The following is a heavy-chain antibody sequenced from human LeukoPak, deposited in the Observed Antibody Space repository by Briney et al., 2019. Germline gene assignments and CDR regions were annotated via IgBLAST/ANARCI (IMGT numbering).Heavy chain of an antibody. CDR3: ATWGSGSYDYYFDY. Sequence: ASVKVSCKASGYTFTSSGICWVRQAPGQGLEWMGWISAYNGNTNYAQKLQGRVTMTTDTSTSTAYMELRSLRSDDTAVYYCATWGSGSYDYYFDYWGQGTLVTVSS. V-gene: IGHV1-18*01. CDR2: ISAYNGNT. CDR1: GYTFTSSG. D-gene: IGHD1-26*01. J-gene: IGHJ4*02.